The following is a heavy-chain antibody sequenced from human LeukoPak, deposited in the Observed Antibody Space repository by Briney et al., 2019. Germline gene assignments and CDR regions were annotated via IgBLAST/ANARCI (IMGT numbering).Heavy chain of an antibody. CDR1: GYSISSGYY. D-gene: IGHD3-16*01. Sequence: PSETLSLTCTVSGYSISSGYYWGWIRQPPGKGLEWIGSIYHSGSTYYNPSLKSRVTISVDTSKNQSSLKLSSVTAADTAVYYCARRLRRGKNDYWGQGTLVTVSS. CDR3: ARRLRRGKNDY. J-gene: IGHJ4*02. CDR2: IYHSGST. V-gene: IGHV4-38-2*02.